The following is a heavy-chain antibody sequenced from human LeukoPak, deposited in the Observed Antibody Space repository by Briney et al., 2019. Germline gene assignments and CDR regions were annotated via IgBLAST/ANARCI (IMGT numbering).Heavy chain of an antibody. D-gene: IGHD5-18*01. J-gene: IGHJ4*02. Sequence: ASVKVSCKASGYTFTSYDINWVRQATGQGLEWMGWVNPNSGNTGYAQKFQGRVTITADESTSTAYMELSSLRSEDTAVYYCARASGYSYGDYYFDYWGQGTLVTVSS. CDR1: GYTFTSYD. CDR2: VNPNSGNT. CDR3: ARASGYSYGDYYFDY. V-gene: IGHV1-8*01.